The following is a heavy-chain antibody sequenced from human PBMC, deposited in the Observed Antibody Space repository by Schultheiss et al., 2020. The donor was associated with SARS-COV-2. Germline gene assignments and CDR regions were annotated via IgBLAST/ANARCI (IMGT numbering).Heavy chain of an antibody. CDR2: IYYSGST. Sequence: SETLSLTCTVSGGSISSYYWSWIRQPPGKGLEWIGYIYYSGSTNYNPSLKSRVTMSVDTSKNQFSLKLSSVTAADTAVYYCARDQIESGLEDGDYGMVIDYWGQGTLVTVAS. J-gene: IGHJ4*02. D-gene: IGHD4-17*01. CDR3: ARDQIESGLEDGDYGMVIDY. V-gene: IGHV4-59*12. CDR1: GGSISSYY.